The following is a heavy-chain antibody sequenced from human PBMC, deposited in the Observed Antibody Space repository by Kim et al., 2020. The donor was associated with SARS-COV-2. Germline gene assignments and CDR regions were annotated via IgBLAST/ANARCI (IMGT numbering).Heavy chain of an antibody. J-gene: IGHJ4*02. CDR1: GGSISSYY. CDR2: IYYSGST. V-gene: IGHV4-59*12. D-gene: IGHD3-22*01. Sequence: SETLSLTCTVSGGSISSYYWSWIRQPPGKGLEWIGYIYYSGSTNYNPSLKSRVTISVDTSKNQFSLKLSSVTAADTAVYYCARGSSGYSFEYGGQGTLV. CDR3: ARGSSGYSFEY.